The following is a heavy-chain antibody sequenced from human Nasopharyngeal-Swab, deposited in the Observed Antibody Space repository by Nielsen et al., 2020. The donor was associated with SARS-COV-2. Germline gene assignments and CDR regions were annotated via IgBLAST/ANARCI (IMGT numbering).Heavy chain of an antibody. CDR2: IYSGGST. CDR3: ARDQYGDYGDY. D-gene: IGHD4-17*01. J-gene: IGHJ4*02. Sequence: VRQAPGKGLEWVSVIYSGGSTYYADSVKGRFTISRDNSKNTLYLQMNSLRAEDTAVYYCARDQYGDYGDYWGQGTLVTASS. V-gene: IGHV3-53*01.